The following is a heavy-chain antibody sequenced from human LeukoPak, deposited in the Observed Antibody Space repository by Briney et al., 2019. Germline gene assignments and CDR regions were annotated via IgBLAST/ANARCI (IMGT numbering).Heavy chain of an antibody. Sequence: ASVKVSCKASGYTFTGYYMHWVRQAPGQGLEWMGWINPNSGGTNYAQKFQGRVTMTRDTSISTAYMELSRLRSDDTAVYYCAREAVVVPAANYYYYYMDVWGKGTTVTVSS. D-gene: IGHD2-2*01. V-gene: IGHV1-2*02. CDR2: INPNSGGT. CDR1: GYTFTGYY. J-gene: IGHJ6*03. CDR3: AREAVVVPAANYYYYYMDV.